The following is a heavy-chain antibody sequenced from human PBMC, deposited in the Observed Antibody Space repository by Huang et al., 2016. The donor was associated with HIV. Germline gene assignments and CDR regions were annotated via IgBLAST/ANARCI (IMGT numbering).Heavy chain of an antibody. CDR3: AMGYGTFDF. V-gene: IGHV3-48*01. J-gene: IGHJ4*02. CDR2: ISSTGSAK. Sequence: GGSLRLSCAASGFTFSSYSMNWVRQTPGKGLEWVSYISSTGSAKYYADSVKDRFTISRDNANNSLYLQMNSLRAEDAGVYFCAMGYGTFDFWGQGTLVTVSS. D-gene: IGHD1-1*01. CDR1: GFTFSSYS.